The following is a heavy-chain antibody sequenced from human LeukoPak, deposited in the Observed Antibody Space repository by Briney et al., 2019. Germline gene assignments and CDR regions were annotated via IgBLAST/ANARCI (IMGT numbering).Heavy chain of an antibody. CDR2: ISGSGGTT. V-gene: IGHV3-23*01. CDR3: ARARMTTVTPYYFDY. J-gene: IGHJ4*02. D-gene: IGHD4-17*01. CDR1: GFTFSNYA. Sequence: PGGSLRLSCAASGFTFSNYAMSWVRQAPGKGLEWVSAISGSGGTTYYADSVRGRFSISRDNSDNTLFLQMNSLRAEDTAVYYCARARMTTVTPYYFDYWGQGTLVTVSS.